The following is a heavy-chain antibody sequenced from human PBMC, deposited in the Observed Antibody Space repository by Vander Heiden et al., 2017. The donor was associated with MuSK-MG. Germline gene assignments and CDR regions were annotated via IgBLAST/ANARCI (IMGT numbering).Heavy chain of an antibody. CDR1: GYSISSGSY. J-gene: IGHJ4*02. V-gene: IGHV4-38-2*02. D-gene: IGHD3-16*01. CDR3: AREGNYDYVWGSYGYPLLGTYYFDY. Sequence: QVQLQESGPGLVKPSETLSLTCAVSGYSISSGSYWGWIRQPPGKGLEWIGSIYHSGSTYYNPSLKSRVTISVDTSKNQFSLKLSSVTAADTAVYYCAREGNYDYVWGSYGYPLLGTYYFDYWGQGTLVTVSS. CDR2: IYHSGST.